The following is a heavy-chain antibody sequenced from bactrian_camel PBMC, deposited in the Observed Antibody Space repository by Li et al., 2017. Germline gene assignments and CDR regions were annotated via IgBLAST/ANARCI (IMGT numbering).Heavy chain of an antibody. CDR3: AADGRGNWYNCLSSFFGSNFGY. V-gene: IGHV3S1*01. CDR1: KYIGRRNC. J-gene: IGHJ6*01. CDR2: ISPSVGSK. D-gene: IGHD3*01. Sequence: HVQLVESGGGSVQAGESLRLSCVASKYIGRRNCIAWFRQVPGKRREGVAGISPSVGSKYYADSVKGRFTISLDNANKLVYLQMSSLKPEDTGTYYCAADGRGNWYNCLSSFFGSNFGYWGQGTQVTVS.